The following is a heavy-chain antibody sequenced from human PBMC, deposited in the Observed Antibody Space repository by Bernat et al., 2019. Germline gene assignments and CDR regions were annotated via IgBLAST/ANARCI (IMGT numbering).Heavy chain of an antibody. Sequence: EVQLVESGGGLVHPGGSLRLSCAASGFTFSSYWMHWVRQAPGKGLVWVSRINSDGSSTSYAESVKGRFNISRDNAKNTLYLQMNSLRAEDTAVYYCARDTTWRPHDAFDIWGQGTMVTVSS. D-gene: IGHD1-1*01. V-gene: IGHV3-74*01. CDR3: ARDTTWRPHDAFDI. CDR1: GFTFSSYW. CDR2: INSDGSST. J-gene: IGHJ3*02.